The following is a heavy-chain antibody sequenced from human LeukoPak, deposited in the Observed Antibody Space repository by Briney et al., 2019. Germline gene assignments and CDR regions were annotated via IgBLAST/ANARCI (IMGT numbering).Heavy chain of an antibody. Sequence: SETLSLTCIVSGDSMSYYYWSWIRQSPGRGLEWIGYIYYSGTTNYNPSLKSRVTISVDTSKKQFSLKLSSVTAADTAVYYCARGQPITVPYIVGATGGWFDPWGQGTLVTVSS. CDR3: ARGQPITVPYIVGATGGWFDP. J-gene: IGHJ5*02. D-gene: IGHD1-26*01. CDR2: IYYSGTT. CDR1: GDSMSYYY. V-gene: IGHV4-59*01.